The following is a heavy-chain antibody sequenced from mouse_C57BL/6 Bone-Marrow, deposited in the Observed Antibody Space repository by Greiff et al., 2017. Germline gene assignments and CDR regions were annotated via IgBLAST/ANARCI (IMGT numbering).Heavy chain of an antibody. D-gene: IGHD2-14*01. V-gene: IGHV2-3*01. CDR1: GFSLTSYV. J-gene: IGHJ3*01. Sequence: QVQLQQSGPGLVAPSQTLSITCTASGFSLTSYVVSWVRQPPGRGLEWLGVIWGNGSTNYHSALISRLSISKDNSKSQVFLKLNSLQTDDTATYYCAKGKYAWFAYWGQGTLVTVSA. CDR2: IWGNGST. CDR3: AKGKYAWFAY.